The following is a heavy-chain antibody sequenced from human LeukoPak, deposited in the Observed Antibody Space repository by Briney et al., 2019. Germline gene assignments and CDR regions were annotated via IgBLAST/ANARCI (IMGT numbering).Heavy chain of an antibody. Sequence: ASVKASRKASGYTFTGYYMHWVRQAPGQGLEWMGWINPNSGGTNYAQKFQGWVTMTRDTSISTAYMELSRLRSDDTAVYYCARDRGYGSGFDPWGQGTLVTVSS. D-gene: IGHD3-10*01. CDR2: INPNSGGT. J-gene: IGHJ5*02. CDR1: GYTFTGYY. CDR3: ARDRGYGSGFDP. V-gene: IGHV1-2*04.